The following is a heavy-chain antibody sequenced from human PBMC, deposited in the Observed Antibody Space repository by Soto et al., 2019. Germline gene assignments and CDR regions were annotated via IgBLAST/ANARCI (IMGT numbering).Heavy chain of an antibody. CDR1: GGSFSGYY. J-gene: IGHJ4*02. CDR2: INHSGST. V-gene: IGHV4-34*01. Sequence: SETLSLTCAVYGGSFSGYYWSWIRQPPGKGLEWIGEINHSGSTNYNPSLKSRVTISVDTSKNQFSLKLSSVTAADTAVYYCARDIVDSWYLDYWGQATLVTVSS. CDR3: ARDIVDSWYLDY. D-gene: IGHD6-13*01.